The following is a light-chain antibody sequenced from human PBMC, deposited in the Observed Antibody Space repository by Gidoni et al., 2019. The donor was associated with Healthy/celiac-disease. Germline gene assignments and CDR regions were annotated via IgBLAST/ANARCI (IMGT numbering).Light chain of an antibody. CDR2: DAS. CDR1: QSVSSY. CDR3: QQRSNWPPGLT. V-gene: IGKV3-11*01. J-gene: IGKJ4*01. Sequence: EIVLTQSTATLSLSPGERATLSCRASQSVSSYLAWYQQKPGQAPRLLIYDASNRATGIPARFSGSGSGTDFTLTISSLEPEDFVVYYCQQRSNWPPGLTFGGGTKVEIK.